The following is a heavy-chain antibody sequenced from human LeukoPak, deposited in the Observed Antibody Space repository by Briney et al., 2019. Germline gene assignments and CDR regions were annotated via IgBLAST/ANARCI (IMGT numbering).Heavy chain of an antibody. D-gene: IGHD3-16*01. Sequence: GESLKISCKGSGYSFTSYRIGWVRQMPGKGLEWMGIIYPGDTDTRYSPSFQGQVTISADKSISTAYLQWSSLKASDTAMYYCARPPAPITFTAFDIWGQGTMVTVSS. CDR1: GYSFTSYR. CDR3: ARPPAPITFTAFDI. V-gene: IGHV5-51*01. J-gene: IGHJ3*02. CDR2: IYPGDTDT.